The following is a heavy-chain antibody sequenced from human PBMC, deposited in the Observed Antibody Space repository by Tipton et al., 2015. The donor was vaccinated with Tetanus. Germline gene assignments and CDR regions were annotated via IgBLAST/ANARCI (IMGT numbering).Heavy chain of an antibody. V-gene: IGHV4-30-4*01. D-gene: IGHD2-15*01. CDR2: IFDGGST. Sequence: TLSLTCTVFNGSINSADYYWYWIRQSPGKGLELIGHIFDGGSTYYNPSLKGRVTMSADTSKNRFSLRLNSMTAADTGVYYCARLTEVVSRSGGAFDFWGQGALVTVSS. CDR3: ARLTEVVSRSGGAFDF. J-gene: IGHJ4*02. CDR1: NGSINSADYY.